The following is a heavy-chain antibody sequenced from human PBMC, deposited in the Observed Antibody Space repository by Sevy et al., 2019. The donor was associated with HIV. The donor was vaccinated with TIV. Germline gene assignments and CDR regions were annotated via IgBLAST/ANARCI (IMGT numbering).Heavy chain of an antibody. V-gene: IGHV1-69*13. CDR1: GGTFSSYA. D-gene: IGHD1-20*01. J-gene: IGHJ6*02. CDR3: ARGAAYNWNDVSYYGMDV. Sequence: ASVKVSCKASGGTFSSYAISWVRQAPGQGLEWMGGINPIFGTANYAQKFPGRVTITANESTSPAYMELSSLRSEDTAVYYCARGAAYNWNDVSYYGMDVWGQGTTVTVSS. CDR2: INPIFGTA.